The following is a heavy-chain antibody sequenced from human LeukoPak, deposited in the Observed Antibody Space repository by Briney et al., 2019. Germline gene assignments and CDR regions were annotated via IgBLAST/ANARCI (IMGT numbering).Heavy chain of an antibody. CDR1: GYTFSNYY. Sequence: ASVKVSCKASGYTFSNYYMHWVRQAPGQGLEWMGTINPSGGRTTYAQKFQGRVTMTRDTSTRTVYMELRNLRSEDTAVYYCARDHATIGRYDYWGQGTLVTVSS. J-gene: IGHJ4*02. D-gene: IGHD3-9*01. CDR2: INPSGGRT. CDR3: ARDHATIGRYDY. V-gene: IGHV1-46*01.